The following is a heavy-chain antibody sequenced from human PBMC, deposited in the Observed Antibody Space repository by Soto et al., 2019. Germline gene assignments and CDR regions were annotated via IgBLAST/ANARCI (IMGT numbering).Heavy chain of an antibody. D-gene: IGHD6-19*01. CDR1: GYTFSNYG. J-gene: IGHJ6*02. Sequence: ASVKVSCKTSGYTFSNYGINGVLQSPLQWLDWMGWISGYNGNTNYAQTVQGRVTMTTDTSTGTVYMELRSLKSDDTAIYYCSRFIMVGGWFDPNYYHGMDVWGQGTTVTVSS. V-gene: IGHV1-18*01. CDR2: ISGYNGNT. CDR3: SRFIMVGGWFDPNYYHGMDV.